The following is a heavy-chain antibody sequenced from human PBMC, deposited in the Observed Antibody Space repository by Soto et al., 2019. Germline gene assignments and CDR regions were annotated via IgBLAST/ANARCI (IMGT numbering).Heavy chain of an antibody. Sequence: SETLSLTCAVYGGSFSGYYWSWIRQPPGRGLEWIGEINHSGSTNYNPSLKSRVTISVDTSKNQFSLKLSSVTAADTAVYYCARDGRFLEWLSYDYWGQGTLVTVSS. J-gene: IGHJ4*02. CDR3: ARDGRFLEWLSYDY. D-gene: IGHD3-3*01. V-gene: IGHV4-34*01. CDR2: INHSGST. CDR1: GGSFSGYY.